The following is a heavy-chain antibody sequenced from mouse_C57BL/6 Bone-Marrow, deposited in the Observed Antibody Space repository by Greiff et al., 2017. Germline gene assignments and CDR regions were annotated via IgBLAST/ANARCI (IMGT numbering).Heavy chain of an antibody. Sequence: VQLQQPGAELVKPGASVKLSCKASGYTFTSYWMYWVKQRPGRGLEWIGRIDPKSGGTKYNEKFKSKATLTVDKPSSTAYMQLSSLTSEDSAVYYCARDEYDGYFDVWGTGTTVTGSS. J-gene: IGHJ1*03. CDR2: IDPKSGGT. D-gene: IGHD2-4*01. CDR3: ARDEYDGYFDV. CDR1: GYTFTSYW. V-gene: IGHV1-72*01.